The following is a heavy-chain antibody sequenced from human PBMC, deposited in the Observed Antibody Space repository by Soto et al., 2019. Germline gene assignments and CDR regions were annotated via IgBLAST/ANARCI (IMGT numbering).Heavy chain of an antibody. Sequence: SETLSLTCAVYGGSFSGYYWSWIRQPPGKGLEWIGEINHSGSTNYNPSLKSRVTISVDTSKNQFSLKLSSVTAADTAVYYFARERYYDFWSGLPSTHAFDIWGQGTMGTVSS. CDR1: GGSFSGYY. CDR2: INHSGST. J-gene: IGHJ3*02. CDR3: ARERYYDFWSGLPSTHAFDI. V-gene: IGHV4-34*01. D-gene: IGHD3-3*01.